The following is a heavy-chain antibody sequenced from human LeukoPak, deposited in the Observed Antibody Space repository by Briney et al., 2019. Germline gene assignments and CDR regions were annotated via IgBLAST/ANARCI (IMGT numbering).Heavy chain of an antibody. J-gene: IGHJ5*02. Sequence: SETLSLTCSVSGASISGYYWSWIRQFPGKGLEWIGYIYYTGSTNYDPSLKSRVSISVDTSKNQFSLELTSVTPADTAVYYCARQSRRGESYSWFDPWGQGTLVTVSS. CDR2: IYYTGST. V-gene: IGHV4-59*13. CDR3: ARQSRRGESYSWFDP. D-gene: IGHD3-10*01. CDR1: GASISGYY.